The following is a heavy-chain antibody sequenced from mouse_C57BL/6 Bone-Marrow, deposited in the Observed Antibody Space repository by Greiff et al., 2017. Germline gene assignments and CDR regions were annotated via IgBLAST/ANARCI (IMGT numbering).Heavy chain of an antibody. CDR3: ARGENYCSSPLYAMDY. CDR1: GFTFSDYG. Sequence: EVQLVESGGGLVKPGGSLKLSCAASGFTFSDYGMHWVRQAPEKGLEWVAYISSGSSTIYYADTVKGRFTISRDNAKNTLFLQMTSLRSEDTAMYYCARGENYCSSPLYAMDYWGQGTSVTVSS. V-gene: IGHV5-17*01. D-gene: IGHD1-1*01. J-gene: IGHJ4*01. CDR2: ISSGSSTI.